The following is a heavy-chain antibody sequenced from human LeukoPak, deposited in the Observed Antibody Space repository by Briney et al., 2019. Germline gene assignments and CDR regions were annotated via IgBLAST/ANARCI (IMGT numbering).Heavy chain of an antibody. Sequence: SETLSLTCAVYGGSFSGYYWSWIRQPPGKGLEWIGEINHSGSTNYNPSLKSRVTISVDTSKNQFSLKLSSVTAADTAVYYCARGLGYLLCWYFDLWGRGTLVSVSS. CDR3: ARGLGYLLCWYFDL. CDR1: GGSFSGYY. J-gene: IGHJ2*01. V-gene: IGHV4-34*01. CDR2: INHSGST. D-gene: IGHD5-12*01.